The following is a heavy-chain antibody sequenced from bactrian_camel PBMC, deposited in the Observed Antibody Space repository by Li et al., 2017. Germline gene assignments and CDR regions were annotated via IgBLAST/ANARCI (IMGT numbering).Heavy chain of an antibody. CDR3: ATGLLPYCSGAYCYTQYNY. V-gene: IGHV3S63*01. CDR2: IDTIGGAT. Sequence: HVQLVESGGDSVQAGGSLRLSCVASGYPQYRTCLGWFRHAPGKEREGVARIDTIGGATYYADSVKGRFTISQDNAKTTVYLQLNSLKPDDTAVYYCATGLLPYCSGAYCYTQYNYWGQGTQVTVSS. CDR1: GYPQYRTC. J-gene: IGHJ4*01. D-gene: IGHD2*01.